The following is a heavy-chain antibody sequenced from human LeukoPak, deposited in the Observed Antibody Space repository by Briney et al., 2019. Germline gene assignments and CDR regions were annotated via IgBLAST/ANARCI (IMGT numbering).Heavy chain of an antibody. D-gene: IGHD2-15*01. CDR3: AKGEVAVVAASPEY. CDR1: GFTFSSYS. J-gene: IGHJ4*02. V-gene: IGHV3-30*18. CDR2: ISYDGLYK. Sequence: PGGSLRLPCAASGFTFSSYSMNWVRQSPGKGLEWVAVISYDGLYKYSADSVQDRFNISRDNSKNTLYLQMNSLRREDTALYYCAKGEVAVVAASPEYWGQGTLVTVSS.